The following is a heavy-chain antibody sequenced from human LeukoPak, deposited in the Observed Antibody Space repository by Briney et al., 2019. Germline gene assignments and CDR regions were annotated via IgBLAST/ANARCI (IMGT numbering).Heavy chain of an antibody. V-gene: IGHV4-34*01. CDR3: ARGDGQLLWFGELTPYWYYYMDV. CDR2: INHSGST. J-gene: IGHJ6*03. CDR1: GGSFSGYY. D-gene: IGHD3-10*01. Sequence: SETLSLTCAVYGGSFSGYYWSWIRQPPGKGLEWIGEINHSGSTNYNPSLKSRVTISVDTSKNQFSLKLSSVTAADTAVYYCARGDGQLLWFGELTPYWYYYMDVWGKGTTVTVSS.